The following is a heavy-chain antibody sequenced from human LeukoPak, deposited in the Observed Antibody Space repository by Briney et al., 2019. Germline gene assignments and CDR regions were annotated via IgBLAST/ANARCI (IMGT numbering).Heavy chain of an antibody. V-gene: IGHV1-46*01. Sequence: ASVCLSRKASGYTFTSYYMHWVRQAPGQGLEWVGMINPSGGSTSYTQRFQGRVTMTRDKSTDTVYMELSRLRSEDTAVYYCAREWRYHWDPWGEGTLVPVSS. J-gene: IGHJ5*02. D-gene: IGHD1-14*01. CDR2: INPSGGST. CDR1: GYTFTSYY. CDR3: AREWRYHWDP.